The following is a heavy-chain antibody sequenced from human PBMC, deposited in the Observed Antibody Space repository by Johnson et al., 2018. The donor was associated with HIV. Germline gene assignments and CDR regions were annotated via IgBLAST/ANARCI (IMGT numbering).Heavy chain of an antibody. Sequence: VQLVESGGGVVRPGGSLRLSCAASGFTFDDYGMSWVRQAPGKGLEWVSSIGGSGTNTYYADSVKGRFTISRDNSKNTLYLQMNSLRAEDTAVYYCVLFSSIAAEGAFDIWGQGTMVTVSS. CDR3: VLFSSIAAEGAFDI. J-gene: IGHJ3*02. V-gene: IGHV3-23*04. D-gene: IGHD6-6*01. CDR1: GFTFDDYG. CDR2: IGGSGTNT.